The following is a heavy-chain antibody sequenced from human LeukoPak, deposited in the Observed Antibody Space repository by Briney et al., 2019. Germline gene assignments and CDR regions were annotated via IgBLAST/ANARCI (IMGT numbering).Heavy chain of an antibody. V-gene: IGHV4-59*01. J-gene: IGHJ4*02. D-gene: IGHD7-27*01. CDR3: ARRAGYWGYFDY. CDR2: IYGSGIT. Sequence: PSETLSLTCIVSGGSISNYYWSWIRQPPGKGLEWFGCIYGSGITNYNPSLKSRVTISVDTSKNQFSLKLSSVTAADTAVYYCARRAGYWGYFDYWGQGSLVTVSS. CDR1: GGSISNYY.